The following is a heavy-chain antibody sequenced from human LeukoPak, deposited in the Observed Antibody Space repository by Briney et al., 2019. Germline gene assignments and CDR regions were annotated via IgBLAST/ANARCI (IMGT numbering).Heavy chain of an antibody. CDR2: INHSGST. CDR3: ARERDTAMVHDY. D-gene: IGHD5-18*01. J-gene: IGHJ4*02. CDR1: GGSFSGYY. V-gene: IGHV4-34*01. Sequence: SETLSLTCAVYGGSFSGYYWSWIRQPPGNGLEWIGEINHSGSTNYNPSLKSRVTISVDTSKNQFSLKLSSVTAADTAVYYCARERDTAMVHDYWGQGTLVTVSS.